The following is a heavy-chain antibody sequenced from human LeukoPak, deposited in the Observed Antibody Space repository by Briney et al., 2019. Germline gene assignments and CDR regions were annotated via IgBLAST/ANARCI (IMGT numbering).Heavy chain of an antibody. CDR1: GGSISSYY. D-gene: IGHD5-18*01. J-gene: IGHJ3*02. Sequence: ETLSLTCTVSGGSISSYYWNWIRQAPGKGLEWVSAITGSGGSTYYTDSVQGRFSISRDNSKNTLYLQMNSLRVEDTAVYYCAKRFSYGPPGGLGHDTFDIWGQGTMVTVSS. V-gene: IGHV3-23*01. CDR3: AKRFSYGPPGGLGHDTFDI. CDR2: ITGSGGST.